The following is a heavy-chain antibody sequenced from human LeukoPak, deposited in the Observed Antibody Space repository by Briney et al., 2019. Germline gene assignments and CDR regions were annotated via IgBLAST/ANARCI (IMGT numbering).Heavy chain of an antibody. J-gene: IGHJ4*02. D-gene: IGHD3-10*01. CDR3: ARYLSSGLDY. Sequence: AETLSLTCTVSGGSMSSYYWTWIRQPPGRGLEWIGHIYYTGSTSYNPSLKSRVTLSVDTSKNQFSLKLTSVTAADTAVYYCARYLSSGLDYWGQGTWLTVS. V-gene: IGHV4-59*01. CDR2: IYYTGST. CDR1: GGSMSSYY.